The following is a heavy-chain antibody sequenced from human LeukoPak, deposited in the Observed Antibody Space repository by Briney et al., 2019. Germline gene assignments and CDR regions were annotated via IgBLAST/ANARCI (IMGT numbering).Heavy chain of an antibody. J-gene: IGHJ4*02. Sequence: PGGSLRLSCAASGFTFSSYWMSWVRQAPGKGLEWVANIKQDGSEKYYVDSVKGRFTISRDNSKNTLYLQMNSLRVEDTAVYYCASPMGATYYFDYWGQGTLVTVSS. CDR2: IKQDGSEK. CDR3: ASPMGATYYFDY. CDR1: GFTFSSYW. V-gene: IGHV3-7*03. D-gene: IGHD1-26*01.